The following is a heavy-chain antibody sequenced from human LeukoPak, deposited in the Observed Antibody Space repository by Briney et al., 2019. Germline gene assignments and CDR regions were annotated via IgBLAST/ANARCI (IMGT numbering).Heavy chain of an antibody. D-gene: IGHD5-18*01. V-gene: IGHV1-46*01. CDR3: AKVLGVDITMFSSGKYNGRDAFDI. Sequence: ASVKVSCKASEYTFTSYYMHWVRQAPGQGLEWMGLINPSCGSTSYAQKFQGRVTMTRDTSTSTVYMELSSLRSEDTAVYYCAKVLGVDITMFSSGKYNGRDAFDIWGQGTMVTVSS. CDR2: INPSCGST. J-gene: IGHJ3*02. CDR1: EYTFTSYY.